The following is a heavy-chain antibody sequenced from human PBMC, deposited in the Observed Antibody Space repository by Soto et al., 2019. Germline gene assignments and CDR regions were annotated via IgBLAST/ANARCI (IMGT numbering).Heavy chain of an antibody. CDR2: IIPIFGTA. J-gene: IGHJ4*02. CDR3: ARDRGHSSGWYRLDY. V-gene: IGHV1-69*13. Sequence: GSSVKVSCKASGGTFSSYAISWVRQAPGQGLEWMGGIIPIFGTANYAQKFQGRVTITADESTSTAYMEMSSLRSEDTAVYYCARDRGHSSGWYRLDYWGQGTLVTVSS. CDR1: GGTFSSYA. D-gene: IGHD6-19*01.